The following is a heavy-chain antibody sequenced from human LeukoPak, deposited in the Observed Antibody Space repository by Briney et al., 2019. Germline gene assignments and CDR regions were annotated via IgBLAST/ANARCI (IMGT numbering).Heavy chain of an antibody. CDR3: ATTPYDSSGYGYYFDY. D-gene: IGHD3-22*01. CDR1: GGSFSGYY. Sequence: SETLSLTCVVYGGSFSGYYWSWIRQPPGKGLEWIGEINHSGSTNYNPSLKSRVTISVDTSKNQFSLKLSSVTAADTAVYYCATTPYDSSGYGYYFDYWGQGTLVTVSS. J-gene: IGHJ4*02. V-gene: IGHV4-34*01. CDR2: INHSGST.